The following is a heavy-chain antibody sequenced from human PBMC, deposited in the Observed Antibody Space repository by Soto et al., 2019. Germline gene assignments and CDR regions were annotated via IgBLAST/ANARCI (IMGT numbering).Heavy chain of an antibody. CDR3: ARLHYGDYDDPFWFDY. CDR2: TYSGGST. V-gene: IGHV3-53*04. J-gene: IGHJ4*02. D-gene: IGHD4-17*01. CDR1: GFTVSSNY. Sequence: PGGSLRLSCAASGFTVSSNYMSWVRQAPGKGLEWVSVTYSGGSTYYADSVKGRFTISRHNSKNTLYLQMNSLRAEDTAVYYCARLHYGDYDDPFWFDYWGQGTLVTVSS.